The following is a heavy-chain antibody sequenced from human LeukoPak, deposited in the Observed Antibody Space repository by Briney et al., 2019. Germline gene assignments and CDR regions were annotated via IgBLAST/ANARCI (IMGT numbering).Heavy chain of an antibody. CDR1: GFXFTDYF. Sequence: PGGSLRLPCAASGFXFTDYFIDWVRQAPGKGLEWVGRIRKKRERYSTEYAASVKGRFVISRDDSKSSLYLQMNSLRTEDTAVYYCVRDNWGTDYWGQGTLVTVSS. CDR3: VRDNWGTDY. D-gene: IGHD7-27*01. J-gene: IGHJ4*02. V-gene: IGHV3-72*01. CDR2: IRKKRERYST.